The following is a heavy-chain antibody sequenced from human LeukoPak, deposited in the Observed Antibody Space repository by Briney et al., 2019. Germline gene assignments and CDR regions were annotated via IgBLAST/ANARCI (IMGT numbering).Heavy chain of an antibody. V-gene: IGHV3-53*01. CDR1: GFTFSDYY. CDR2: IYSGGST. Sequence: GGSLRLSCAASGFTFSDYYMSWVRQAPGKGLEWVSVIYSGGSTYYADSVKGRFTISRDNSKDTLYLQMNSLRAEDTAVYYCASEHSSSWYYYGMDVWGQGTTVTVSS. J-gene: IGHJ6*02. D-gene: IGHD6-13*01. CDR3: ASEHSSSWYYYGMDV.